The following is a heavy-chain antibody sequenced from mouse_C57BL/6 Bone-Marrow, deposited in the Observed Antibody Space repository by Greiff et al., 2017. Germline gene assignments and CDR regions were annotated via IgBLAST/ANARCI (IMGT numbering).Heavy chain of an antibody. D-gene: IGHD2-14*01. Sequence: EVQGVESGGGLVKPGGSLKLSCAASGFTFSSYAMSWVRQTPGKRLEWVATITDGGSYTYYPDNVKGRFTISRDNAKNNLYLQMSHLKSGDTAMYCGARGGYDVDYWGQGTTLTVSS. CDR1: GFTFSSYA. V-gene: IGHV5-4*01. J-gene: IGHJ2*01. CDR2: ITDGGSYT. CDR3: ARGGYDVDY.